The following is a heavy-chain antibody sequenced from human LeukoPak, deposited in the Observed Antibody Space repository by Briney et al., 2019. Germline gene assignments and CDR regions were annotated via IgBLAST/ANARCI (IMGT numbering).Heavy chain of an antibody. D-gene: IGHD6-19*01. V-gene: IGHV1-69*06. Sequence: ASVKVSCKASGGTFSSYAISWVRQAPGQGLEWMGGIIPIFGTANYAQEFQGRVTITADKSTSTAYMELSSLRSEDTAVCYCARGSRAVAGDPYFDYWGRGTLVTVSS. CDR2: IIPIFGTA. J-gene: IGHJ4*02. CDR1: GGTFSSYA. CDR3: ARGSRAVAGDPYFDY.